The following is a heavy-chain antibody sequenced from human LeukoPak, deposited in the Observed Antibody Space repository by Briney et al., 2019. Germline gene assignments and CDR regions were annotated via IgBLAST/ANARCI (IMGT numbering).Heavy chain of an antibody. Sequence: ASVKVSCKASGYTFTSYGISWVRQAPGQGLEWMGWINPNSGGTNYAQKFQGRVTMTRDTSISTAYMELSRLRSDDTAVYYCARERSRRLLGVWGQGTTVTVSS. CDR3: ARERSRRLLGV. J-gene: IGHJ6*02. CDR1: GYTFTSYG. CDR2: INPNSGGT. V-gene: IGHV1-2*02.